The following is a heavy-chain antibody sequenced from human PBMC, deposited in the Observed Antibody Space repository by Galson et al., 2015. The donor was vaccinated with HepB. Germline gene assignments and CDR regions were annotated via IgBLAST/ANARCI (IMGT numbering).Heavy chain of an antibody. J-gene: IGHJ6*03. D-gene: IGHD1-14*01. V-gene: IGHV6-1*01. Sequence: CAISGDSVSSNTAAWHWIRQSPSRGLEWLGRTYYRSKWYKEYAVSVKSRITINADTSRNQFSLQLNSVTPEDTAEYYCVSAGGSPEQLGTYFSYYIDVWGQGTTITVSS. CDR2: TYYRSKWYK. CDR3: VSAGGSPEQLGTYFSYYIDV. CDR1: GDSVSSNTAA.